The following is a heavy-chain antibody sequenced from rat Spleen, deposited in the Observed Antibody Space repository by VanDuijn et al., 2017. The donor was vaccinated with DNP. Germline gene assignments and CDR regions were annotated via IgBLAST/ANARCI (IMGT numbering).Heavy chain of an antibody. CDR3: ARWYRGTGFVY. J-gene: IGHJ3*01. CDR2: IHTGSGGT. D-gene: IGHD4-3*01. Sequence: QVQLQQSGAELAKPDSSVKISCKASGYTFTNYYISWIKQTTGQGLHYIGYIHTGSGGTNYNEKFKGKATLTVDKSSSTAFMQLSSLTPDDSAVYYCARWYRGTGFVYWGQGTLVTVSS. V-gene: IGHV1-43*01. CDR1: GYTFTNYY.